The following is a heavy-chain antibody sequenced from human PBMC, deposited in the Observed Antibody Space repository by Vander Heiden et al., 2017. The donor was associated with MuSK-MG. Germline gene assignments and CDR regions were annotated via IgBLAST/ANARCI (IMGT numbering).Heavy chain of an antibody. CDR1: GFTFSSYS. Sequence: EVQLVESGGGLLTPGGSLRLPCAPSGFTFSSYSINWVRQAPGKGLEWVSSISSSSSYIYDADSVKGRFTISRDNAKNSLYLKMNSLRAEDTAVYYCASPRAPDFDYWGQGTLVTVSS. CDR3: ASPRAPDFDY. CDR2: ISSSSSYI. V-gene: IGHV3-21*01. J-gene: IGHJ4*02.